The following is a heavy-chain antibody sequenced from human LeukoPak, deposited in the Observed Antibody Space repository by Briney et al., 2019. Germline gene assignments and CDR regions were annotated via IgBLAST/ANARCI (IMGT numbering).Heavy chain of an antibody. CDR3: ARTWTFTTPLGRVAGTSSRRGRYFDY. D-gene: IGHD6-19*01. Sequence: PSETLSLTCTVSGDSIRTSKYYWSWIRQPPGKGLEWIGYIYYSGSTNYNPSLKSRVTISVDTSKNQFSLKLSSVTAADTALYFCARTWTFTTPLGRVAGTSSRRGRYFDYWGQGTLVTVSS. CDR1: GDSIRTSKYY. V-gene: IGHV4-61*05. CDR2: IYYSGST. J-gene: IGHJ4*02.